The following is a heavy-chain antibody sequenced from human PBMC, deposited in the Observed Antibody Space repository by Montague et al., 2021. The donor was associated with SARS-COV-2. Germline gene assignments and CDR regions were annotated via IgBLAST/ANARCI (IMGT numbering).Heavy chain of an antibody. Sequence: SLRLSCAASGFTSSSYWMHRVRQDPGKGLVWVSRINRDGSVRSYSVYVRGRFTISRDIAKNTLYLQLDGLRVEDTALYFCASSRTTVESGTAIDSWGQGTLVTVST. CDR1: GFTSSSYW. V-gene: IGHV3-74*01. D-gene: IGHD4-23*01. CDR2: INRDGSVR. J-gene: IGHJ4*02. CDR3: ASSRTTVESGTAIDS.